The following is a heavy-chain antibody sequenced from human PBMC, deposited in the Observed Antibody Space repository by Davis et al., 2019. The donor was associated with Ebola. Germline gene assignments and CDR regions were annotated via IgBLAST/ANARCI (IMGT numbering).Heavy chain of an antibody. CDR1: GGSISSSSYY. Sequence: MPSETLSLTCTVSGGSISSSSYYWGWIRQPPGKGLEWIGSISYTGSTYYNPSLKSRVTISVDTSKNQFSLKLSSVTAADTAVYYCARLPLWFGDDSYYGMDVWGQGTTVTVSS. V-gene: IGHV4-39*01. CDR3: ARLPLWFGDDSYYGMDV. D-gene: IGHD3-10*01. CDR2: ISYTGST. J-gene: IGHJ6*02.